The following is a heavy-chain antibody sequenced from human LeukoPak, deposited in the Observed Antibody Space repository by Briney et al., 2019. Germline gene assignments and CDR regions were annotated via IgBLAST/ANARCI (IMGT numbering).Heavy chain of an antibody. D-gene: IGHD4-23*01. J-gene: IGHJ4*02. CDR2: INSDGSST. Sequence: GGSLRLSCAASGFTFSSYWMHWVRQAPGKGPVWVSRINSDGSSTSYADSAKGRFTISRDNAKNTLYLQMNSLRAEDTAVYYCARARYGGNYYFDYWGQGTLVTVSS. V-gene: IGHV3-74*01. CDR1: GFTFSSYW. CDR3: ARARYGGNYYFDY.